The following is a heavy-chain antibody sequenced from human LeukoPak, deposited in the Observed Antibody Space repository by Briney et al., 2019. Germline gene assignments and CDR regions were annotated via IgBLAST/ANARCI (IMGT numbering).Heavy chain of an antibody. CDR2: ISYDGGNK. V-gene: IGHV3-30*03. Sequence: GGSLRLSCAASGFTFSSYGMHWVRQAPGEGLEWVAVISYDGGNKYYADSVKGRFTISRDNSKNTLYLQMNSLRAEDTAVYYCATAFVVVPAANPYDYYYGMDVWGQGTTVTVSS. J-gene: IGHJ6*02. CDR3: ATAFVVVPAANPYDYYYGMDV. CDR1: GFTFSSYG. D-gene: IGHD2-2*01.